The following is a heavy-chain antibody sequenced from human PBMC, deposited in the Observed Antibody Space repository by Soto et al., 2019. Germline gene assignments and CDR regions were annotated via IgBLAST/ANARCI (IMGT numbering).Heavy chain of an antibody. CDR2: IDNAGSSV. J-gene: IGHJ6*02. V-gene: IGHV3-74*01. D-gene: IGHD1-26*01. CDR1: GFTFSSYW. Sequence: EVQLVESGGGLVQPGGSLRLSCAASGFTFSSYWMHWVGQAPGKGLVWVSRIDNAGSSVRYADSVKGRFTISRDNAKNTLYLQMNSLRAEDTAVYYCTRVGGSVSGMDVWGQGTTVTVSS. CDR3: TRVGGSVSGMDV.